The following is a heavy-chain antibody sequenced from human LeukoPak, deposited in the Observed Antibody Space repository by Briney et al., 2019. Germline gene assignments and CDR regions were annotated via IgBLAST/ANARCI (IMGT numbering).Heavy chain of an antibody. Sequence: ASVKVSCKASGGTFSSYAISWVRQAPGQGLEWMGRIIPIFGTANYAQKFQGRVTITTDESTSTAYMELSSLRSEDTAIYYCAKDPAWDDRGGDYWGQGTLVTVSS. V-gene: IGHV1-69*05. CDR1: GGTFSSYA. CDR3: AKDPAWDDRGGDY. J-gene: IGHJ4*02. D-gene: IGHD1-1*01. CDR2: IIPIFGTA.